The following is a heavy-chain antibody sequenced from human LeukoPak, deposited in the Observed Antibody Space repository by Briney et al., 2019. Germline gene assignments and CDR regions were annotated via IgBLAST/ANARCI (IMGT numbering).Heavy chain of an antibody. CDR3: ARDRLYYFGMDV. J-gene: IGHJ6*02. CDR2: ISAYNGNT. CDR1: GYTFTSYG. Sequence: ASVTVSCKASGYTFTSYGISWVRQAPGQGLEWMGWISAYNGNTNYAQKLQGRVTMTTDTSTSTAYMELRSLRSDDMAVYYCARDRLYYFGMDVWGQGTTVTVSS. V-gene: IGHV1-18*03.